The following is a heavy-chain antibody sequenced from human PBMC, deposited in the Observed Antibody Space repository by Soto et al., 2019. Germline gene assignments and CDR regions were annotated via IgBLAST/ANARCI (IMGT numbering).Heavy chain of an antibody. Sequence: GASVKVSCKASGYSFSFYGINWVRQAPGQGLEWNGWINPSDGNRNFAKKFEDRVTMTTATSTNTVFLELRSLKSDDTAIYYCARDRLRGYDSSGFYSWGQGTMVTVSS. V-gene: IGHV1-18*01. CDR1: GYSFSFYG. J-gene: IGHJ4*02. CDR3: ARDRLRGYDSSGFYS. D-gene: IGHD3-22*01. CDR2: INPSDGNR.